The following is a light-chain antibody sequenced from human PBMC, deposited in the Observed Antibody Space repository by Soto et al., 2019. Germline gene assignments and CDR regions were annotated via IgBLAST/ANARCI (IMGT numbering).Light chain of an antibody. CDR3: QQYSDWPLT. V-gene: IGKV3-15*01. J-gene: IGKJ4*02. Sequence: EIVMTQSPATLSVSPGERATLSCRASQTLYNNLAWYQQKLGQAPRLLIYGASARATDIPARFSGSGSGTEFTRTISGLQAEYFAIYYCQQYSDWPLTFGGGTKVEIK. CDR1: QTLYNN. CDR2: GAS.